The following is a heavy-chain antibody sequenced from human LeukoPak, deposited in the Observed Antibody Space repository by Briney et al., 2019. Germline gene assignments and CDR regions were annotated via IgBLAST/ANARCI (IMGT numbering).Heavy chain of an antibody. CDR2: ISGSGGST. V-gene: IGHV3-23*01. CDR1: GFTFSSYA. Sequence: GGSLRLSSAASGFTFSSYAMGWVRQAPGKGLEWVSGISGSGGSTYYADSVKGRFTISRDNSKNRLYLQMNSLRAEDTAVYYCARDPTAATPQYFDYWGQGTLVTVSS. D-gene: IGHD1-14*01. J-gene: IGHJ4*02. CDR3: ARDPTAATPQYFDY.